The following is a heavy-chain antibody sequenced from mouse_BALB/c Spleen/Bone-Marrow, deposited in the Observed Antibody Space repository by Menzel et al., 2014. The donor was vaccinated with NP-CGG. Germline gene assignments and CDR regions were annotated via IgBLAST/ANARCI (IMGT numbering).Heavy chain of an antibody. J-gene: IGHJ2*01. CDR2: IDPANGNT. V-gene: IGHV14-3*02. CDR3: ARNYGSSLDY. CDR1: GFNIEDSY. Sequence: VQLQQSGAEIVKPGASVKSSCTTSGFNIEDSYIYWMKQRPEQGLEWIGRIDPANGNTKYDPKFQGKATITVDTSSAPAYLQLSSLTSEDTAVYYCARNYGSSLDYWGQGTTLTVSS. D-gene: IGHD1-1*01.